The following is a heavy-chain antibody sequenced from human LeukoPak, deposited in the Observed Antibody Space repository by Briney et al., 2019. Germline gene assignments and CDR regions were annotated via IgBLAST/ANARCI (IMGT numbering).Heavy chain of an antibody. CDR3: ARHGARGVPVAMLWFDP. CDR1: GGSLSDYY. J-gene: IGHJ5*02. D-gene: IGHD2-2*01. Sequence: PSETLSLTCTVSGGSLSDYYWSWIRQPPGKGLEWIGYIYYSGSTNYNPSLKSRVTISVDTSKNQFSLKLSSVTAADTAVYYCARHGARGVPVAMLWFDPWGQGTLVTISS. V-gene: IGHV4-59*08. CDR2: IYYSGST.